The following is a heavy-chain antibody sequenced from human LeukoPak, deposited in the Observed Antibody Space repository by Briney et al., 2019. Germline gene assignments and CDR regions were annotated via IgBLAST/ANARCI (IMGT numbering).Heavy chain of an antibody. CDR1: GFTFSSYW. CDR3: AREGQQWLVSNDAFDI. CDR2: INSDGSST. J-gene: IGHJ3*02. Sequence: GRSLRLSCAASGFTFSSYWMHWVRQAPGKGLVLVSRINSDGSSTSYSDSVKGRFTISRDNAKNTLHLQMKSLRAEDTAVYYCAREGQQWLVSNDAFDIWGQGTMPTVSS. D-gene: IGHD6-19*01. V-gene: IGHV3-74*01.